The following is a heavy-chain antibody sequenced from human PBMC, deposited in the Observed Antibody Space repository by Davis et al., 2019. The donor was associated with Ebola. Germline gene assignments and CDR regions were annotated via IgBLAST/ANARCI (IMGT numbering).Heavy chain of an antibody. CDR2: ISAYNGNT. CDR3: ARDPKTTVTTRNWFDP. CDR1: GGTFSSYA. D-gene: IGHD4-17*01. J-gene: IGHJ5*02. V-gene: IGHV1-18*01. Sequence: ASEKVSCKASGGTFSSYAISWVRQAPGQGLEWMGWISAYNGNTNYAQKLQGRVTMTTDTSTSTAYMELRSLRSDDTAVYYCARDPKTTVTTRNWFDPWGQGTLVTVSS.